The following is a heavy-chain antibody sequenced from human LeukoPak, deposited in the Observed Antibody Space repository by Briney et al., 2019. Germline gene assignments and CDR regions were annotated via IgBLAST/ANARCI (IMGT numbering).Heavy chain of an antibody. CDR3: ARAGVTTVTTRYFQH. D-gene: IGHD4-17*01. CDR1: GGTFSSYG. Sequence: ASVKVSCKASGGTFSSYGINWVRQAPGQGLEWMGGIIPIFGSANYAQKFQGRVTITADESTSTAYMELRSLRSDDTAVYYCARAGVTTVTTRYFQHWGQGTLVTVSS. CDR2: IIPIFGSA. V-gene: IGHV1-69*13. J-gene: IGHJ1*01.